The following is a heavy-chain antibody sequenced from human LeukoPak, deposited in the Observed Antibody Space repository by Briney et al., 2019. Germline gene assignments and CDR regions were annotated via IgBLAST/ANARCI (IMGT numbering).Heavy chain of an antibody. D-gene: IGHD3-3*01. CDR2: IYYSGST. V-gene: IGHV4-34*01. J-gene: IGHJ5*02. CDR1: GGSFSGYY. CDR3: ARWSQWVNWFDP. Sequence: SETLSLTCAVYGGSFSGYYWSWIRQPPGKGLEWIGSIYYSGSTYYNPSLKSRVTISVDTSKNQFSLKLSSVTAADTAVYYCARWSQWVNWFDPWGQGTLVTVSS.